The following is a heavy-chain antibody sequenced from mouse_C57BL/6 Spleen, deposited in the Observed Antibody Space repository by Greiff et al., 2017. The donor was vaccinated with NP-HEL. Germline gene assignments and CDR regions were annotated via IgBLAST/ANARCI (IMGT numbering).Heavy chain of an antibody. J-gene: IGHJ2*01. D-gene: IGHD1-1*01. V-gene: IGHV1-55*01. CDR1: GYTFTSYW. CDR2: IYPGSGST. CDR3: ARLFITTVVASFDY. Sequence: VQLQQSGAELVKPGASVKMSCKASGYTFTSYWITWVKQRPGQGLEWIGDIYPGSGSTNYNEKFKSKATLTVDTSSSTAYMQLSSLTSEDSAVYYCARLFITTVVASFDYWGQGTTLTVSS.